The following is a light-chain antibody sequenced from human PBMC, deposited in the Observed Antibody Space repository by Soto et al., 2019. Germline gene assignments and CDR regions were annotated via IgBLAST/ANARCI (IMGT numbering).Light chain of an antibody. V-gene: IGKV1-39*01. CDR3: QQSYSTPLT. CDR2: AAS. CDR1: QSISSY. J-gene: IGKJ4*01. Sequence: DIQMTQSQSSLSASVGDRVTITCRASQSISSYLNWYQQKPGKAPKLLIYAASSLQSGVPARFSGSGSGTEFTLTISSLQPEDFATYYCQQSYSTPLTFCGGTKGEIK.